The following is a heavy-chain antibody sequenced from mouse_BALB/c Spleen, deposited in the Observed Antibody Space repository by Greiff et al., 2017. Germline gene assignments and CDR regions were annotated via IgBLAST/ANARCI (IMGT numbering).Heavy chain of an antibody. CDR2: ISYDGSN. D-gene: IGHD3-2*01. V-gene: IGHV3-6*02. CDR1: GYSITSGYY. Sequence: EVQVVESGPGLVKPSQSLSLTCSVTGYSITSGYYWNWIRQFPGNKLEWMGYISYDGSNNYNPSLKNRISITRDTSKNQFFLKLNSVTTEDTATHYCAREDSSGYGGFAYWGQGTLVTVSA. CDR3: AREDSSGYGGFAY. J-gene: IGHJ3*01.